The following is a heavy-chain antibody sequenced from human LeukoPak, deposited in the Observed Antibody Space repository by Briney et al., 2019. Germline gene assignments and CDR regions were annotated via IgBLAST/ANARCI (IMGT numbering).Heavy chain of an antibody. V-gene: IGHV4-59*01. CDR3: ARYRGNSAFYWYFDL. Sequence: SETLSLTCAASDCSINNSDWSWIRQPPGKGLEWIGYIYYSGSTDYNPSLKSRVTISVDTSKNQFSLKLSSVTAADKAVYYCARYRGNSAFYWYFDLWGRGTLVTVSS. CDR1: DCSINNSD. J-gene: IGHJ2*01. D-gene: IGHD4-23*01. CDR2: IYYSGST.